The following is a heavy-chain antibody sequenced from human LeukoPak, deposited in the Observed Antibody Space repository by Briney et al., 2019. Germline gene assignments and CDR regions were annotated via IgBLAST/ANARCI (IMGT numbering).Heavy chain of an antibody. D-gene: IGHD3-10*01. Sequence: SETLSLTCTVSGGSISSYYWSWIRQPPGKGLEWIGYIYYSGSTNYNPSLKSRVTISVDTSKNQFSLKLSSVTAADTAVYYCARKTYYYGSGSFQSDYWGQGTLVTVSS. V-gene: IGHV4-59*01. J-gene: IGHJ4*02. CDR1: GGSISSYY. CDR3: ARKTYYYGSGSFQSDY. CDR2: IYYSGST.